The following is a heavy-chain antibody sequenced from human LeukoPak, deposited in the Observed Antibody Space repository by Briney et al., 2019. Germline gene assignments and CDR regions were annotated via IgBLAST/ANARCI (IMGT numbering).Heavy chain of an antibody. J-gene: IGHJ4*02. D-gene: IGHD2-2*03. Sequence: GGSLRLSCAASGFTFSSYWMSWVRQAPGKGLEWVASIKQDGSEKYYVGSVKGRFTISRDNAKNSLFLQMDSLRVGDTAVYYCARVDKNRASDYWGQGTLVTVSS. V-gene: IGHV3-7*01. CDR1: GFTFSSYW. CDR3: ARVDKNRASDY. CDR2: IKQDGSEK.